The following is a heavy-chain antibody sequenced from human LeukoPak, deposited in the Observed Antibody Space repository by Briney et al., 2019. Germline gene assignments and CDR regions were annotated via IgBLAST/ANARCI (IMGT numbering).Heavy chain of an antibody. V-gene: IGHV3-48*01. Sequence: PGGSLRLSFAASGFTFSSYSMNWVRQAPGKGLGWVSYISSSSSTIYYADSVKGRFTISRDNAKNSLYLQMNSLRAEDTAVYYCAREPPPYYDILALDYWGQGTLVTVSS. J-gene: IGHJ4*02. CDR1: GFTFSSYS. D-gene: IGHD3-9*01. CDR2: ISSSSSTI. CDR3: AREPPPYYDILALDY.